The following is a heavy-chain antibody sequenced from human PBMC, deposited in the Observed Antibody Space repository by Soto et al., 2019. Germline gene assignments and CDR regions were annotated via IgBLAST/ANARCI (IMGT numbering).Heavy chain of an antibody. J-gene: IGHJ4*02. CDR3: AHGDPLDFHY. CDR2: IYWNGIE. Sequence: QITLKESGPTLVRPTQTLTLTCTFSGFSLSSSGEAVGWIRQPPGKALEWLALIYWNGIERYSPSLKSRLTIIKDTSKNQVVLTMTNMAPVDTATYFCAHGDPLDFHYWGPVTLVTVSP. CDR1: GFSLSSSGEA. V-gene: IGHV2-5*01. D-gene: IGHD3-10*01.